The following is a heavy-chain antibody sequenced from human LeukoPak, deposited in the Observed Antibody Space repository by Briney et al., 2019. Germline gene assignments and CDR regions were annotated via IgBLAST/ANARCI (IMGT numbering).Heavy chain of an antibody. CDR3: ARRPDCSSTSCPIDY. CDR2: INSDGSST. J-gene: IGHJ4*02. D-gene: IGHD2-2*01. CDR1: GFTFSSHW. Sequence: PGGSRRLSCAASGFTFSSHWMHWVRQAPGKGLVWVSRINSDGSSTIYADSVKGRFTISRDNAKNTLYLQMNSLGAEDTAVYYCARRPDCSSTSCPIDYWGQGTLVTVSS. V-gene: IGHV3-74*01.